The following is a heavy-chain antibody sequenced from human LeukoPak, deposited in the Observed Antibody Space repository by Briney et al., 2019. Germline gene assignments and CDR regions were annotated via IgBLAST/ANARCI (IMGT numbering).Heavy chain of an antibody. Sequence: ASVKVSCKASGYTFTSYGISWVRQAPGQGLEWMGWISAYNGNTNYAQKLQRRVTMTTDTSTSTAYMELRSLRSDDTAVYYCASTPLRDPRDYFDYWGQGTLVTVPS. V-gene: IGHV1-18*01. J-gene: IGHJ4*02. D-gene: IGHD4-17*01. CDR1: GYTFTSYG. CDR2: ISAYNGNT. CDR3: ASTPLRDPRDYFDY.